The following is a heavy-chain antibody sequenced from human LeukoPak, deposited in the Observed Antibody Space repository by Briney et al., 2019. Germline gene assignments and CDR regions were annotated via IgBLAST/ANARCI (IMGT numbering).Heavy chain of an antibody. CDR1: GGSISSSNW. Sequence: PSGTLSLTCAVSGGSISSSNWWSWVRQPPGKGLEWIGEIYHSGSTNYNPSLKSRVTISVDKSKNQFSLKLSSVTAADTAVYYCARGHYGSGSLWGMDVWGKGTTVTVSS. J-gene: IGHJ6*04. D-gene: IGHD3-10*01. CDR2: IYHSGST. V-gene: IGHV4-4*02. CDR3: ARGHYGSGSLWGMDV.